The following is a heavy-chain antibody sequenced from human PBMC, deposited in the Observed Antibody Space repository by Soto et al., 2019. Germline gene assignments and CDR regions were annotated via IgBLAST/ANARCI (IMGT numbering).Heavy chain of an antibody. Sequence: PSETLSLTCSVSGAAINDGGYFWGWARQPPGRGLEWIGSIYYTGSTSLSPSLRSRVTMSVDTSNNQFSMKLRSLTAADTAVYFCSRHGLPTGGSWDGGVSWFDPWGQGILVTVSS. CDR2: IYYTGST. V-gene: IGHV4-39*01. CDR3: SRHGLPTGGSWDGGVSWFDP. CDR1: GAAINDGGYF. D-gene: IGHD1-26*01. J-gene: IGHJ5*02.